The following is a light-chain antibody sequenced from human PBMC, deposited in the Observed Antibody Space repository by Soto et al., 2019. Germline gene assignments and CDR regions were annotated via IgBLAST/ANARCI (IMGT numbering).Light chain of an antibody. J-gene: IGKJ1*01. V-gene: IGKV3-20*01. Sequence: EIVLTQSPGSLSLSPGDRATLSCRASQSVSSTYLAWYQQKPGQAPSLLIYGASSRATGIPDRFSGSGSGTGFTLTISSLEXXXXXXXYCQQYGGSPPWTFGQGTTVVIK. CDR3: QQYGGSPPWT. CDR1: QSVSSTY. CDR2: GAS.